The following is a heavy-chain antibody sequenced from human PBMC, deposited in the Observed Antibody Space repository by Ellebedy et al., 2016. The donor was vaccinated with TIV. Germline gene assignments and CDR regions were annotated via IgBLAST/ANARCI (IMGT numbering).Heavy chain of an antibody. D-gene: IGHD6-19*01. J-gene: IGHJ4*02. CDR1: GGSFSGYY. CDR3: AEGRSGWYYFDY. Sequence: SETLSLTCTVYGGSFSGYYWSWVRQPPGKGLEWIGDVSQSGRTSYHPSLKSRVTISVDTSKNQFSLRLTSVTAADTAVYYCAEGRSGWYYFDYWGRGTPVTVSS. V-gene: IGHV4-34*01. CDR2: VSQSGRT.